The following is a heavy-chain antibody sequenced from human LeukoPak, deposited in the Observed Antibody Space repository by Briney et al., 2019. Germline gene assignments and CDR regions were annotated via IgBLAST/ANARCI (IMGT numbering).Heavy chain of an antibody. CDR2: INPNSGGT. Sequence: GASVKVSCKASGYTFTGYYMHWVRQAPGQGLEWMGWINPNSGGTDFAQKFQGRVTMTRDTSISTANMELSWLTSDDTAVYYCASAASGGYDYLFAYWGQGTLVTVSS. CDR1: GYTFTGYY. J-gene: IGHJ4*02. V-gene: IGHV1-2*02. D-gene: IGHD3-22*01. CDR3: ASAASGGYDYLFAY.